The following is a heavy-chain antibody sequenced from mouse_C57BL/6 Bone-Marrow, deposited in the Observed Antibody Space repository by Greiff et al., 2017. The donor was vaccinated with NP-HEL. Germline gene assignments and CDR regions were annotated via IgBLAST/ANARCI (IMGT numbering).Heavy chain of an antibody. V-gene: IGHV3-8*01. CDR1: GYSITSDY. CDR2: ISYSGST. J-gene: IGHJ4*01. D-gene: IGHD1-1*01. Sequence: VQLKESGPGLAKPSQTLSLTCSVTGYSITSDYWNWIRKFPGNKLEYMGYISYSGSTYYNPSLKSRISITRDTSKNQYYLQLNSVTTEDTATYYCAATVVATYYAMDYWGQGTSVTVSS. CDR3: AATVVATYYAMDY.